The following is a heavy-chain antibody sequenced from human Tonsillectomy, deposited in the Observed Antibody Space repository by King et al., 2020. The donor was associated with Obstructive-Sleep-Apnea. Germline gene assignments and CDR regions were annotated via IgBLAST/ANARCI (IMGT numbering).Heavy chain of an antibody. CDR3: VRDLHWAFDV. J-gene: IGHJ3*01. D-gene: IGHD4-11*01. CDR1: GFIFSRYS. CDR2: INRDSSTS. Sequence: VQLVESGGGLGQPGGSLRLSCEASGFIFSRYSMNWIRQAPGKGLELVSYINRDSSTSYYADSVQGRFTISRDNARNSLYLQMNNLRVEDTAVYYCVRDLHWAFDVWGQGTMVTVSS. V-gene: IGHV3-48*01.